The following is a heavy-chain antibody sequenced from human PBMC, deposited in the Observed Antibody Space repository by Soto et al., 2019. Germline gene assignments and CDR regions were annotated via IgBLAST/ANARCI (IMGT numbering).Heavy chain of an antibody. CDR1: GGSISSGGSS. CDR2: IYHSGST. CDR3: ARAGDSSGPVALGY. J-gene: IGHJ4*02. Sequence: SETLSLTCAVSGGSISSGGSSWSWIRQPPGKGLEWIGYIYHSGSTYYNPSLKSRVTISVDRSKNQFSLKLSSVTAADTAVYYCARAGDSSGPVALGYWGQGTLVTSPQ. V-gene: IGHV4-30-2*01. D-gene: IGHD6-19*01.